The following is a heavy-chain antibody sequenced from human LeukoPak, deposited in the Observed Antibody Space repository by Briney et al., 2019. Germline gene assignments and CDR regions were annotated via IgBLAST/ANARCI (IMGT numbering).Heavy chain of an antibody. CDR1: GYTFTGYY. Sequence: ASVKVSCKASGYTFTGYYMHWVRQAPGQGLEWMGWINPNSGGTNYSQKFQGRVTMTRDTAISTAYMELSRLRSDDTAVYYCEGDRRRRAIAAAVLPDYWGQGTLVTVSS. CDR2: INPNSGGT. D-gene: IGHD6-13*01. CDR3: EGDRRRRAIAAAVLPDY. V-gene: IGHV1-2*02. J-gene: IGHJ4*02.